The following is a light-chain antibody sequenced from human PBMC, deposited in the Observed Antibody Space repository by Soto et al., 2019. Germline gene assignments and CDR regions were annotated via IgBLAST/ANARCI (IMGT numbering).Light chain of an antibody. J-gene: IGKJ1*01. CDR2: GAS. Sequence: DIQMTQSPSSLSASVGDRRTITYRASQYIGDFLNWYQQTPGKAPKLLIFGASNLHIGVPSRFSGSGSGTEFPLTINNLQREDFATYYCQESFFTLGTFGRGTKVDIK. V-gene: IGKV1-39*01. CDR3: QESFFTLGT. CDR1: QYIGDF.